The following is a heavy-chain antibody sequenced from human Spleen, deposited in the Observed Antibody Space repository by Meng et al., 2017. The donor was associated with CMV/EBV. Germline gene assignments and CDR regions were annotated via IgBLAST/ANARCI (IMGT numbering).Heavy chain of an antibody. CDR1: GFTVSGNY. D-gene: IGHD3-22*01. Sequence: GESLKISCAASGFTVSGNYMTWVRQAPGKGLEWVSVIYSGGSTYYAASVKGRFTISRDNSKNTVYLQMNGLRAEDTAVYCCARRKYDSGDYYHHAFDIWGQGTLVTVSS. CDR3: ARRKYDSGDYYHHAFDI. J-gene: IGHJ3*02. CDR2: IYSGGST. V-gene: IGHV3-53*05.